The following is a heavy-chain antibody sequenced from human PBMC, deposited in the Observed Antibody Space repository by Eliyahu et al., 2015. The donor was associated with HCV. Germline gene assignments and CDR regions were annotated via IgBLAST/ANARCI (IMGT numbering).Heavy chain of an antibody. CDR1: GFPLSTRGVG. CDR3: AHMGSGSYYEEGGY. D-gene: IGHD3-10*01. V-gene: IGHV2-5*02. CDR2: IYWDDDK. Sequence: QITLKESGPTLVKPTQTLTLTCTFXGFPLSTRGVGVGWIRQPPGKALECLALIYWDDDKRYSPSLKSRLTITKDTSKNQVVLTMTNMDPVDTATYYCAHMGSGSYYEEGGYWGQGTLVTVSS. J-gene: IGHJ4*02.